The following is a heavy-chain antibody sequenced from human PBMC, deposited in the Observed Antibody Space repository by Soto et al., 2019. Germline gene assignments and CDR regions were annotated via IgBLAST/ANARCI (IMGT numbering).Heavy chain of an antibody. CDR1: GGNFSSYS. J-gene: IGHJ4*02. V-gene: IGHV1-69*04. CDR3: ARDPHSTGWYHLDY. D-gene: IGHD6-19*01. Sequence: ASVKVSCKASGGNFSSYSISWVRQAPGQGLEWMGRIIPILGRANYAQKFQGRVTISADKSTNTAYMQLSSLRSEDTAVYYCARDPHSTGWYHLDYWGQGTLVTVSS. CDR2: IIPILGRA.